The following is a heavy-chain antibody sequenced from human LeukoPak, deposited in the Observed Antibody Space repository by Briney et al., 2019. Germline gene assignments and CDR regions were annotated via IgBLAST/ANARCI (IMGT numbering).Heavy chain of an antibody. CDR2: ISSSSGYI. Sequence: GGSLRLSCAASGFSLSGYSVNWVRQAPGKGLEWVSSISSSSGYIHYADSVKGRFTISRDNGKNSLYLQMSSLRAEDTAVYYCASDHNFDDSGRGFYHWGQGTLVTVSS. D-gene: IGHD3-10*01. CDR1: GFSLSGYS. J-gene: IGHJ5*02. CDR3: ASDHNFDDSGRGFYH. V-gene: IGHV3-21*01.